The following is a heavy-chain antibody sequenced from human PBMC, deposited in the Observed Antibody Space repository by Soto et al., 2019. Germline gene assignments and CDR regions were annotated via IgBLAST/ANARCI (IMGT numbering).Heavy chain of an antibody. V-gene: IGHV1-69*01. CDR3: ARDRHSIVVVPAAIVDYYGMDV. Sequence: QVQLVQSGAEVKKPGSSVKVSCKASGGTFSSYAISWVRQAPGQALAWMAGIIPIFVTANYAQKFQGRVTITADESRSTAYVELSSLRSEETAVYYCARDRHSIVVVPAAIVDYYGMDVWGQGTTVTVPS. D-gene: IGHD2-2*02. CDR2: IIPIFVTA. CDR1: GGTFSSYA. J-gene: IGHJ6*02.